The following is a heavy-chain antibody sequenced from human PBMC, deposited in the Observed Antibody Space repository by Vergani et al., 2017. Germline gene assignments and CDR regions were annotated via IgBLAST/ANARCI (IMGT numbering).Heavy chain of an antibody. V-gene: IGHV3-30-3*01. Sequence: QVQLVESGGGVVQPGRSLKLSCAASGFTFSSYAMHWVRQAPGKGLEWVAVISYDGSNKYYADSVKGRFTISRDNSKNTLYLQMNSLRAEDTAVYYCAGDSXYDLWSGYSPNPDYWGQGTLVTVSS. CDR1: GFTFSSYA. J-gene: IGHJ4*02. CDR3: AGDSXYDLWSGYSPNPDY. D-gene: IGHD3-3*01. CDR2: ISYDGSNK.